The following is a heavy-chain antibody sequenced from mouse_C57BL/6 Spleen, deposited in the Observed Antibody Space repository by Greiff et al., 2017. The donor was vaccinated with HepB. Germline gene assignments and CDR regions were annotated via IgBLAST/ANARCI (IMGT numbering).Heavy chain of an antibody. J-gene: IGHJ2*01. D-gene: IGHD1-1*01. CDR1: GYTFTSYW. CDR2: IDPSDSYT. CDR3: ATSDPYYYGSSYDD. V-gene: IGHV1-69*01. Sequence: QVQLQQPGAELVMPGASVKLSCKASGYTFTSYWMHWVKQRPGQGLEWIGEIDPSDSYTNYNQKFKGKSTLTVDKSSSTAYMQLSSLTSEDSAVYYCATSDPYYYGSSYDDWGQGTTLTVSS.